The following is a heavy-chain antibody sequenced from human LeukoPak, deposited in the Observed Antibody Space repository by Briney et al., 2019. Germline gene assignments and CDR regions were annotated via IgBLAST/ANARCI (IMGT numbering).Heavy chain of an antibody. J-gene: IGHJ3*02. Sequence: SETLSLTCAVSGGSISSGGYSWSWIRQPPGKGLEWIGYIYYSGSTNYNPSLKSRVTISVDTSKNQFSLKLTSVTAADTAVYYCARGSTYYFDSSGYYVTDAFDIWGQGTMVTVSS. CDR3: ARGSTYYFDSSGYYVTDAFDI. CDR2: IYYSGST. V-gene: IGHV4-61*08. D-gene: IGHD3-22*01. CDR1: GGSISSGGYS.